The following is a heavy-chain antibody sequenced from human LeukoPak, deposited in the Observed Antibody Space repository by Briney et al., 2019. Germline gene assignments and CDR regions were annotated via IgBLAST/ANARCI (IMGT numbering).Heavy chain of an antibody. CDR3: AKLVVTGTPPTDY. Sequence: PGGSLRLSCAASGFTFSNYAMTWVRQAPGKGLEWVSVISGSGSNTDYADSVKGRFTISRDNSKNTLSLQMNSLRAEDTAIYYCAKLVVTGTPPTDYWSQETLVTVSS. CDR2: ISGSGSNT. D-gene: IGHD1-20*01. J-gene: IGHJ4*02. V-gene: IGHV3-23*01. CDR1: GFTFSNYA.